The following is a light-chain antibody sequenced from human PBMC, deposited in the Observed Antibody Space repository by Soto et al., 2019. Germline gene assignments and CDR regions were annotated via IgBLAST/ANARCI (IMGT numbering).Light chain of an antibody. CDR2: DAS. Sequence: ETRVTQSPATLSVSPGERVTLSCRASQSVRNSVAWYQQRPGQAPWLLIYDASFRATGISARFSGSGSGTEFTLTISSLQSEDFAVYYCQQYNNWPRTCGQGTKLEI. CDR3: QQYNNWPRT. J-gene: IGKJ2*01. V-gene: IGKV3-15*01. CDR1: QSVRNS.